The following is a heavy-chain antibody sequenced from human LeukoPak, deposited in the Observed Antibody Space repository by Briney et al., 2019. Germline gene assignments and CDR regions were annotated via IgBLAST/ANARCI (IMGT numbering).Heavy chain of an antibody. CDR1: GFTFSDGD. CDR2: FSCKISHI. D-gene: IGHD6-25*01. Sequence: GGSLRLSCTASGFTFSDGDMNWFGQAPGKGLEEVSSFSCKISHIHHPQSAKGRFTIHSDNPKHSPYLQMNKFRAQHTAVYYCGRDFPPLRVAAAGDYWAQGPLVTVSS. J-gene: IGHJ4*02. CDR3: GRDFPPLRVAAAGDY. V-gene: IGHV3-21*06.